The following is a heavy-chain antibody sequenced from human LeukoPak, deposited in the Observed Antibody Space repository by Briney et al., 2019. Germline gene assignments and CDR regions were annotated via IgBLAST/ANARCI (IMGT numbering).Heavy chain of an antibody. V-gene: IGHV4-34*01. CDR2: VNHRGMT. J-gene: IGHJ4*01. CDR1: GGAFSGYH. Sequence: SETLSLTCAVYGGAFSGYHWNWIRQAPGKGLEWIGEVNHRGMTNYNPSLKSRVIISADMSKNQFSLKLDSVTAADTAMYYCARDPTSEISVPHYFDDWSQGTLLTVSS. D-gene: IGHD5/OR15-5a*01. CDR3: ARDPTSEISVPHYFDD.